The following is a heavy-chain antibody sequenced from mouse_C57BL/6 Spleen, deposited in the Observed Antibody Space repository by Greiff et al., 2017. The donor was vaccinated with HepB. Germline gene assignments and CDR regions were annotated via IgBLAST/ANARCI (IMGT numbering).Heavy chain of an antibody. D-gene: IGHD3-2*02. CDR2: ISYDGSN. CDR3: AREETAQASFAY. V-gene: IGHV3-6*01. Sequence: EVKLMESGPGLVKPSQSLSLTCSVTGYSITSGYYWNWIRQFPGNKLEWMGYISYDGSNNYNPSLKNRISITRDTSKNQFFLKLNSVTTEDTATYYCAREETAQASFAYWGQGTLVTVSA. J-gene: IGHJ3*01. CDR1: GYSITSGYY.